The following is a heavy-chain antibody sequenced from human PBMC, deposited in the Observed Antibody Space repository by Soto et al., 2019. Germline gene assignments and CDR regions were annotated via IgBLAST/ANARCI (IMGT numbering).Heavy chain of an antibody. CDR1: GGSISSGGYS. Sequence: PSETLSLTCTVSGGSISSGGYSWSWIRQHPGKGLEWIGYIYYSGTTYYNPSLKSRVTISMDTSKNQVSLKMNSVTAADTAAYYCARRTSNIAVRGRWFDPWGQGTLVTVSS. D-gene: IGHD6-6*01. CDR2: IYYSGTT. J-gene: IGHJ5*02. V-gene: IGHV4-31*03. CDR3: ARRTSNIAVRGRWFDP.